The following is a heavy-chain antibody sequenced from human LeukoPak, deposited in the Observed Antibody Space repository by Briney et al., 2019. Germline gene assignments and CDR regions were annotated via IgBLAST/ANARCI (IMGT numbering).Heavy chain of an antibody. V-gene: IGHV4-30-2*01. CDR2: IYHSGST. Sequence: PSQTLSLTCGVSGASIGSGGYAWSWFRQPPGKGLEWIGYIYHSGSTYYNPSLKSRVTMSVDGSKKQFSLKLSSVTAADTAVYYCARGSGVSFDFWGQGTLVTVSS. J-gene: IGHJ4*02. D-gene: IGHD3-10*01. CDR1: GASIGSGGYA. CDR3: ARGSGVSFDF.